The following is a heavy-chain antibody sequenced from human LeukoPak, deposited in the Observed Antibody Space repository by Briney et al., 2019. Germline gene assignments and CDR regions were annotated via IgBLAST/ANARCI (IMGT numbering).Heavy chain of an antibody. D-gene: IGHD3-22*01. CDR1: GFTFSYHW. J-gene: IGHJ4*01. CDR2: IDGGGSTI. Sequence: GGSLRLSCAASGFTFSYHWMHWVRQVPGKGLVWVSRIDGGGSTINYADSVKGRLSISRDNAKSTLYLQMNSLRAEDTAVYYCARGPGSSGGAYVGDYWSHGTLVTVSS. V-gene: IGHV3-74*01. CDR3: ARGPGSSGGAYVGDY.